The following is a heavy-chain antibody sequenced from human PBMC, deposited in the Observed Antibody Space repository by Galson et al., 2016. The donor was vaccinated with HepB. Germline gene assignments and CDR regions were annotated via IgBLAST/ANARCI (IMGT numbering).Heavy chain of an antibody. D-gene: IGHD2-8*01. CDR3: PEEVGVDCTNGVCYRGCLDS. V-gene: IGHV3-30*18. Sequence: SLRLSCAASGFTFSSYGMPWVRQAPGKGLEWVALISYDGSNTYYEDAVKGRFTISRDNSKNTQYLQMNILRPEDMAVYYCPEEVGVDCTNGVCYRGCLDSWGQGTLVTVSS. CDR2: ISYDGSNT. J-gene: IGHJ4*02. CDR1: GFTFSSYG.